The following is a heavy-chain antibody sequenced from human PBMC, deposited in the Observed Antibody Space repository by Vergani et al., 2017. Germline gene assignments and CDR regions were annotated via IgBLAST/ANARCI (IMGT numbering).Heavy chain of an antibody. J-gene: IGHJ3*02. CDR1: GYTFTGYY. Sequence: QVQLVQSGAEVKKPGASVKVSCKASGYTFTGYYLLWVRQARGQGLEWMGWINPNSGGTDYAQKFQGRVTMTRNTSISTAYMELSRLRSDDTAVYFCARAYCGGDCYWSSAFDIWGQGTMVTVSS. CDR2: INPNSGGT. D-gene: IGHD2-21*02. CDR3: ARAYCGGDCYWSSAFDI. V-gene: IGHV1-2*02.